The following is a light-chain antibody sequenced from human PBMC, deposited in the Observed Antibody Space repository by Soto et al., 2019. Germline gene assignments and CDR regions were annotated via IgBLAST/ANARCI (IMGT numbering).Light chain of an antibody. Sequence: EIVMTQSPATLSVSPGERATLSCRASQTINTNLAWYQQKPGQAPSLLIFGASTRAIGIPARFSGSGSGTDFTLTISSLEPEDFAVYYCQQRSNWPPWTFGQGTKV. CDR2: GAS. V-gene: IGKV3-15*01. CDR3: QQRSNWPPWT. J-gene: IGKJ1*01. CDR1: QTINTN.